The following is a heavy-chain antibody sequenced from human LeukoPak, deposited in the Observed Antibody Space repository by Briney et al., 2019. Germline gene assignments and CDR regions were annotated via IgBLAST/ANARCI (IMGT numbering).Heavy chain of an antibody. Sequence: LGASVKVSCKTSGYTFTSYGISWVRQAPGQGLEWMGGIIPIFGTANYAQKFQGRVTITADKSTSTAYMELSSLRSEDTAVYYCARDLMVRGVQGPFDPWGQGTLVTVSS. CDR1: GYTFTSYG. V-gene: IGHV1-69*06. CDR2: IIPIFGTA. J-gene: IGHJ5*02. D-gene: IGHD3-10*01. CDR3: ARDLMVRGVQGPFDP.